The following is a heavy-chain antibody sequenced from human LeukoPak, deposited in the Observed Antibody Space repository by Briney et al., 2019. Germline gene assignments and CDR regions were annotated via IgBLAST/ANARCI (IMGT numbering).Heavy chain of an antibody. D-gene: IGHD1-20*01. Sequence: GGSLRLSCAASGFTFSSYAISWVRQAPGKGPVWVSRMNSDGSSTSYADSVKGRFTISRDNAKNTLYLQMNSLRAEDTAVYYCAGDFGISEVYWGQGTLVTVSS. CDR1: GFTFSSYA. V-gene: IGHV3-74*01. CDR2: MNSDGSST. J-gene: IGHJ4*02. CDR3: AGDFGISEVY.